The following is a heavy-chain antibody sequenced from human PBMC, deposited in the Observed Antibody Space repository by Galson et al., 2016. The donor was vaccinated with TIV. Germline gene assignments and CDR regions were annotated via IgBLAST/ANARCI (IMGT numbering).Heavy chain of an antibody. V-gene: IGHV3-23*01. J-gene: IGHJ3*01. CDR2: ITGSGGRT. D-gene: IGHD2/OR15-2a*01. CDR3: VKEPFSTVQYGFDD. Sequence: SLRLSCAASGFKFTDFAMDWVRQPPGKGLEWVSGITGSGGRTDYGVSVEGRFIVSRDNSKKTLYLRLNCLTADDTAVYYCVKEPFSTVQYGFDDWGQGTMVTVSS. CDR1: GFKFTDFA.